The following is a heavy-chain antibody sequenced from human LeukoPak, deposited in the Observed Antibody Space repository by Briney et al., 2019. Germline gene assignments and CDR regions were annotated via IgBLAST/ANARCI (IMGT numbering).Heavy chain of an antibody. CDR1: GFTSDDHA. V-gene: IGHV3-43*02. J-gene: IGHJ3*02. D-gene: IGHD3-10*01. CDR2: ISGDT. CDR3: ASQTKYYYGSGSYGGAFDI. Sequence: GGSLRLSCAASGFTSDDHAMHWVRQAPGKGLEWVSLISGDTYYADSVKGRFTISRDNSKNSLYLQMNSLRTDDTALYYCASQTKYYYGSGSYGGAFDIWGQGTMVTVSS.